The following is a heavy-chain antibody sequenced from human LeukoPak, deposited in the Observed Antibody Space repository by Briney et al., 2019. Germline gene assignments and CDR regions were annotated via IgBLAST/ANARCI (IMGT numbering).Heavy chain of an antibody. CDR1: GFTFDDYA. Sequence: GRSLRLSCAASGFTFDDYAMHWVRQAPGKGLEWVSGTSWNSGSIGYADSVKGRFTISRDNAKNSLYLQMNSLRAEDTALYYCAKDGSRLYYYGMDVWGQGTTVTVSS. J-gene: IGHJ6*02. CDR2: TSWNSGSI. CDR3: AKDGSRLYYYGMDV. V-gene: IGHV3-9*01.